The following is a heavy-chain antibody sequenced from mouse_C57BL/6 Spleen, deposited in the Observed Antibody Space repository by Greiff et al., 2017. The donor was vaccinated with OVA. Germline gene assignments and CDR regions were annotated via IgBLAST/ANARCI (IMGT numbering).Heavy chain of an antibody. CDR1: GFTFSSYA. V-gene: IGHV5-4*01. J-gene: IGHJ1*03. Sequence: EVKLMESGGGLVKPGGSLKLSCAASGFTFSSYAMSWVRQTPEKRLEWVATISDGGSYTYYPDNVKGRFTISRDNAKNNLYLQMSHRKSEDTAMYYWARDNRGYFDVWGTGTTVTVSS. CDR3: ARDNRGYFDV. CDR2: ISDGGSYT.